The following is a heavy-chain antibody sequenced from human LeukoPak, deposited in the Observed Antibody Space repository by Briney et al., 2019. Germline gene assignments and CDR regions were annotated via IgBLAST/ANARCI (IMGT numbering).Heavy chain of an antibody. D-gene: IGHD5-18*01. CDR3: ARGGYSYSFWWY. V-gene: IGHV1-8*01. Sequence: GASVKVSCKASRYTFTRYDINWVLQAPGQGLEWMGWMNPNSGNTGYAQKFQGRVTMTRNTSISTAYMEVSSLRSEDTAVYYCARGGYSYSFWWYWGQGTLVSVSS. CDR1: RYTFTRYD. J-gene: IGHJ4*02. CDR2: MNPNSGNT.